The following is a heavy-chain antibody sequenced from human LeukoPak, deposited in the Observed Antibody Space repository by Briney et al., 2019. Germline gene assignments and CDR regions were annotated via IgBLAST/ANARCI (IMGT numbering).Heavy chain of an antibody. J-gene: IGHJ3*02. D-gene: IGHD6-19*01. Sequence: GASVKVSCKASGYTFTSYGISWVRQAPGQGLEWMGWISAYNGNTNYAQKLQGRVTMTTDTSTSTAYMELRSPRSDDTAVYYCARDWAGKPYDAFDIWGQGTMVTVSS. CDR3: ARDWAGKPYDAFDI. V-gene: IGHV1-18*01. CDR2: ISAYNGNT. CDR1: GYTFTSYG.